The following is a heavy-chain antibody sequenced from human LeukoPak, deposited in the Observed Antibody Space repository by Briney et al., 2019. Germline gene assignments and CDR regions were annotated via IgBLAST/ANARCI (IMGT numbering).Heavy chain of an antibody. J-gene: IGHJ5*02. Sequence: SETLSLTCTVSGGSISSGDYYWSWLRQPPGKGLEWIGYIYYSGSTYYNPSLKSRVTISVDTSKNQFSLKLSSVTAADTAVYYCARAGIAAAGPNWFDPWGQGTLVTVSS. CDR2: IYYSGST. CDR1: GGSISSGDYY. V-gene: IGHV4-30-4*01. CDR3: ARAGIAAAGPNWFDP. D-gene: IGHD6-13*01.